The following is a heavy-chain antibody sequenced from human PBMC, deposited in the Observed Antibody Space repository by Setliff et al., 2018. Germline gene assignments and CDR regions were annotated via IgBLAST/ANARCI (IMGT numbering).Heavy chain of an antibody. J-gene: IGHJ3*02. CDR2: INTGGGSS. D-gene: IGHD6-19*01. Sequence: ASVKVSCKASGYTFTSYYMYWVRQAPGQGLEWMGTINTGGGSSSYTEKFQGRVTMTTDTSTSTAYMDLRSLRSDDTAVYYCARRPIALAGYRKGAFDIWGQGTMVTVSS. CDR1: GYTFTSYY. CDR3: ARRPIALAGYRKGAFDI. V-gene: IGHV1-46*01.